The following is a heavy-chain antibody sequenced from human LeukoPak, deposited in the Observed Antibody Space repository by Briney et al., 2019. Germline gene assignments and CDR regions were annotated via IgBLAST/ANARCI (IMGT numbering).Heavy chain of an antibody. CDR3: ARGHDYGALNFDY. V-gene: IGHV4-39*01. Sequence: SETLSLTCTVSGGSISSSSYSWGWIRQPPGKGLEWIGSIYYSGSTYYNPSLKSRVTISVDTSKNQFSLKLSSVTAADTAVYYCARGHDYGALNFDYWGQGTLVTVSS. J-gene: IGHJ4*02. CDR1: GGSISSSSYS. CDR2: IYYSGST. D-gene: IGHD4-17*01.